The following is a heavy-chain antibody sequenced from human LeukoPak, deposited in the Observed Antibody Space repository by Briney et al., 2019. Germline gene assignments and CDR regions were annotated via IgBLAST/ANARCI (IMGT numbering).Heavy chain of an antibody. V-gene: IGHV3-23*01. J-gene: IGHJ4*02. D-gene: IGHD1-26*01. CDR1: GFTLSSYW. CDR2: ISSSGSTI. Sequence: GGSLRLSCEVSGFTLSSYWMSWVRQAPGKGLEWVSYISSSGSTIYYADSVKGRFTISRDNSKNTLYLQMNSLRAEDTAVYYCAKDPLGGSYLDYWGQGTLVTVSS. CDR3: AKDPLGGSYLDY.